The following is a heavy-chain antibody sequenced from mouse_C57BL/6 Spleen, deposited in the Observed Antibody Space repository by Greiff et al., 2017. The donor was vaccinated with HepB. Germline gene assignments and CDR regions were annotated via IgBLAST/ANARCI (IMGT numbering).Heavy chain of an antibody. J-gene: IGHJ4*01. CDR2: INPNNGGT. Sequence: VQLKQSGPELVKPGASVKMSCKASGYTFTDYNMHWVKQSHGKSLEWIGYINPNNGGTSSNQKFKGKATLPVNKSSSTAYMELRSLTSEDSAVYYCARITTGYYYAMDYWGQGTSVTVSS. CDR1: GYTFTDYN. CDR3: ARITTGYYYAMDY. V-gene: IGHV1-22*01. D-gene: IGHD1-1*01.